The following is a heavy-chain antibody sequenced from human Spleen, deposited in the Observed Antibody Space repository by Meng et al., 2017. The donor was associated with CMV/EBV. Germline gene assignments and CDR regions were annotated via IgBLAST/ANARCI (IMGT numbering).Heavy chain of an antibody. CDR3: ARDDNWFDP. Sequence: QRVEDGSGLKKAGASVYVSCKASGYTFTGYYMHWVRQAPGQGLEWMGWINPNSGGTNYAQKFQGRVTMTRDTSISTAYMELSRLRSDDTAVYYCARDDNWFDPWGQGTLVTVSS. CDR2: INPNSGGT. V-gene: IGHV1-2*02. J-gene: IGHJ5*02. CDR1: GYTFTGYY.